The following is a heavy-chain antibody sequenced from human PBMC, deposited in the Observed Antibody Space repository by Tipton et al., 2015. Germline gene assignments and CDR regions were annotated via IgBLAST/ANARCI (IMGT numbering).Heavy chain of an antibody. J-gene: IGHJ4*02. D-gene: IGHD2-2*01. Sequence: AVSGFPFSTYVINWVRLAPGKGLEWVSAIGGTSGSTYYVDSVRGRFIISGDKSSNTVYLHINSLRAEDSAVYYCAKDMGSSWGFDYWGQGTLVTVSS. CDR3: AKDMGSSWGFDY. V-gene: IGHV3-23*01. CDR1: GFPFSTYV. CDR2: IGGTSGST.